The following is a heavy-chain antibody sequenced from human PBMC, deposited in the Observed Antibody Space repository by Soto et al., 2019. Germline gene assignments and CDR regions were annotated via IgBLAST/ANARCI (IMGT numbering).Heavy chain of an antibody. D-gene: IGHD3-22*01. CDR2: IYYSGST. CDR3: ARAGSSGTRVDY. Sequence: PSETLSLTCTVSGGSISSYYWSWIRQPPGKGLEWIGYIYYSGSTNYNPSLKSRVTISVDTSKNQFSLKLSSVTAADTAVYYCARAGSSGTRVDYWGQGTLVTVSS. CDR1: GGSISSYY. J-gene: IGHJ4*02. V-gene: IGHV4-59*01.